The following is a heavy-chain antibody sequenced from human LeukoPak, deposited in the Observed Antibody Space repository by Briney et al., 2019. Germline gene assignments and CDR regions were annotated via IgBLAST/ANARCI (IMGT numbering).Heavy chain of an antibody. CDR3: ARSFSVLRFLEWLFNY. J-gene: IGHJ4*02. CDR1: GFSFSDYY. D-gene: IGHD3-3*01. Sequence: GGSLRLSCAASGFSFSDYYRSWIRQAPGKGLEWVSYISSSGSTIYYADSVKGRFTISRDNAKNSLYLQMNSLRAEDTAVYYCARSFSVLRFLEWLFNYWGQGTLVTVSS. CDR2: ISSSGSTI. V-gene: IGHV3-11*04.